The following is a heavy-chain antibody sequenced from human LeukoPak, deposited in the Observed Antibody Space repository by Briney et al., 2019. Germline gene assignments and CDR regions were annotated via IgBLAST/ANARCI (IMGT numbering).Heavy chain of an antibody. V-gene: IGHV1-69*05. CDR3: ARAGLRDGYNTFDY. Sequence: ASVKVSCKASGGTFSSYAISWARQAPGQGLEWMGGIIPIFGTANYAQKFQGRVTITTDESTSTAYMELSSLRSEDTAVYYCARAGLRDGYNTFDYWGQGTLVTVSS. CDR1: GGTFSSYA. J-gene: IGHJ4*02. CDR2: IIPIFGTA. D-gene: IGHD5-24*01.